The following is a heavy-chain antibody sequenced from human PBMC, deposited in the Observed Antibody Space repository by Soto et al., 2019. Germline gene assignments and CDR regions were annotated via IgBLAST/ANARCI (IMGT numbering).Heavy chain of an antibody. CDR2: ISHGETT. CDR3: ARDAGHSDKGYALDL. D-gene: IGHD5-18*01. Sequence: PSETLSLTCAVSGVSINSGGYYWNWIRHFPGKGLEWIGYISHGETTSYMPSLKSRLTISFDTSKNHFSLKLTSVTAADTAVYFGARDAGHSDKGYALDLWGKETMVSVSS. CDR1: GVSINSGGYY. V-gene: IGHV4-31*11. J-gene: IGHJ3*01.